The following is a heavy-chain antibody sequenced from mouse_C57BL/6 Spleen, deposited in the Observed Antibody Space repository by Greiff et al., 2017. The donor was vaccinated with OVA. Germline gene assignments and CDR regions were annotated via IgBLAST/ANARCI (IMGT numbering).Heavy chain of an antibody. CDR1: GFNIKDYY. J-gene: IGHJ1*03. V-gene: IGHV14-1*01. CDR2: IDPEDGDT. CDR3: TTPITTVVATDFDV. D-gene: IGHD1-1*01. Sequence: EVQLQQSGAELVRPGASVKLSCTASGFNIKDYYMHWVKQRPEQGLEWIGRIDPEDGDTEYAPKFQGTATMTADTSSNTAYLQLSSLTSEDTAVYYCTTPITTVVATDFDVWGTGTTVTVSS.